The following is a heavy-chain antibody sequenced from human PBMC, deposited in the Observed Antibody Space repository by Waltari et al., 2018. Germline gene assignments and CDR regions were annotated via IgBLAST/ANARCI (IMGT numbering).Heavy chain of an antibody. CDR3: ARSIAVAGNPADY. V-gene: IGHV4-30-4*08. CDR2: TYYSAST. CDR1: GGSISSGDYY. J-gene: IGHJ4*02. Sequence: QVQLQESGPGLVKPSQTLSLTCTVSGGSISSGDYYWSWIRQPPGKGLEWIGYTYYSASTYYNPSLKSRVTISVDTSKNQFSLKLSSVTAADTAVYYCARSIAVAGNPADYWGQGTLVTVSS. D-gene: IGHD6-19*01.